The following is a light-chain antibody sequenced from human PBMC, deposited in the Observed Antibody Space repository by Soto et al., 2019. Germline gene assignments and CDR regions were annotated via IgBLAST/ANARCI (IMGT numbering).Light chain of an antibody. V-gene: IGKV3-15*01. J-gene: IGKJ5*01. CDR3: QQYDNWIT. CDR2: GAT. Sequence: EIVMTQSPATLSVSPGDRATLSCRASESVNSNLAWYQQKPGQAPRLLIYGATTGATGIPARFSGSGSGTEFTLTISSLQSEDFAVYYCQQYDNWITFGQGTRLEIK. CDR1: ESVNSN.